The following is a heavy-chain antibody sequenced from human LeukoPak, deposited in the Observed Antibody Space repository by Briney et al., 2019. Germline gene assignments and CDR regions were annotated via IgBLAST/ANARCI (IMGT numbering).Heavy chain of an antibody. V-gene: IGHV4-38-2*01. J-gene: IGHJ4*02. CDR3: ARELSTSGFHYFDY. D-gene: IGHD6-6*01. CDR2: IYHSGTT. CDR1: GYPISSGYY. Sequence: SETLSLTCAVSGYPISSGYYWGWIRQPPGKGLEWIGSIYHSGTTYYNPSLKSRVTISVDTSKNQFSLKLSSVTAADTAVYYCARELSTSGFHYFDYWGQGTLVTVSS.